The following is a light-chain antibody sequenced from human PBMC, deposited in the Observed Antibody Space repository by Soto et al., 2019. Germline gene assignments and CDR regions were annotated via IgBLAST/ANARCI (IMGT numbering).Light chain of an antibody. Sequence: EIVLTQSPGTLSLSPGERATLSCRASRSVTNNYVAWYQRKPGQAPRHLIYGASSRATDIPGRFSGTGSGTDFSLTITRLEPEGFVVYYCHQYGSSPPTFGQGTKVEI. CDR1: RSVTNNY. J-gene: IGKJ1*01. CDR2: GAS. CDR3: HQYGSSPPT. V-gene: IGKV3-20*01.